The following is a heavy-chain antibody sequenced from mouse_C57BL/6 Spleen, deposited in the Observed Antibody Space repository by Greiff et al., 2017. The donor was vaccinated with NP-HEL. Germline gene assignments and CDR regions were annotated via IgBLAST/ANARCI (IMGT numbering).Heavy chain of an antibody. CDR2: ISNGGGST. V-gene: IGHV5-12*01. J-gene: IGHJ2*01. D-gene: IGHD1-1*01. CDR3: ARQNGYYGSPDY. Sequence: EVKLEESGGGLVQPGGSLKLSCAASGFTFSDYYMYWVRQTPEKRLEWVAYISNGGGSTYYPDTVKGRFTISRDNAKNTLYLQMSRLKSEDTAMYYCARQNGYYGSPDYWGQGTTLTVSS. CDR1: GFTFSDYY.